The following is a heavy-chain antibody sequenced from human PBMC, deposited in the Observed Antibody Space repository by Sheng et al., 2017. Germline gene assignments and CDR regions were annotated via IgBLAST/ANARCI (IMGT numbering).Heavy chain of an antibody. V-gene: IGHV1-46*01. CDR3: AREDFNSGSLRWFDP. Sequence: QVQLVQSGAEVKKPGASVKVSCKASGYTFTSYYMHWVRQAPGQGLEWMGIINPSGGSTSYAQKFQGRVTMTRDTSTSTVYMELSSLRSEDTAMYYCAREDFNSGSLRWFDPWGQGTLVTV. CDR1: GYTFTSYY. CDR2: INPSGGST. J-gene: IGHJ5*02. D-gene: IGHD1-26*01.